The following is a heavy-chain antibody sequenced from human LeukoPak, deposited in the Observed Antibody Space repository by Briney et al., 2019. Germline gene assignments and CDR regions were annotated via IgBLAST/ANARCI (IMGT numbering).Heavy chain of an antibody. J-gene: IGHJ5*02. CDR1: GASISIYY. CDR3: ARVTDPRYNWFDP. CDR2: IHTSGST. V-gene: IGHV4-4*07. Sequence: SSETLSLTCTVSGASISIYYWTWIRQPAGKGPEWIGRIHTSGSTNYNPSLKSRVNMSVDTSKNQFSLKLNSVTAADTAVYYCARVTDPRYNWFDPWGQGTLVTVSS. D-gene: IGHD2-21*02.